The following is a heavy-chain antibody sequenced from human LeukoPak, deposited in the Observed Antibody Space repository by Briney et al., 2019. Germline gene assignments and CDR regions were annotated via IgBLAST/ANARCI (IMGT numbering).Heavy chain of an antibody. Sequence: GGSLRLSCAASGFTFSSYGMHWVRQAPGQGLEWVAFIRYDGSNKYYADSVKGRFTISRDNSKNTLYLQMNRLRAEDTAVYYCAKDPRSQLPSAFDIWGQGTMVTVSS. CDR3: AKDPRSQLPSAFDI. CDR2: IRYDGSNK. J-gene: IGHJ3*02. V-gene: IGHV3-30*02. CDR1: GFTFSSYG. D-gene: IGHD2-2*01.